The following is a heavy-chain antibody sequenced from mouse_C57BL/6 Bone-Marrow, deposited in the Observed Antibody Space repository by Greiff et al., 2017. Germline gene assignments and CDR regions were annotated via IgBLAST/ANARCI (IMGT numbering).Heavy chain of an antibody. V-gene: IGHV1-54*01. J-gene: IGHJ3*01. CDR2: INPGSGGT. CDR3: ARSKDWGSWFAY. CDR1: GYAFTNYL. Sequence: VQLQQSGAELVRPGTSVKVSCKASGYAFTNYLIEWVKQRPGQGLEWIGVINPGSGGTNYNEKFKGKATLTADKSSSTAYMQLSSLTSEDSAVYFCARSKDWGSWFAYWGQGTLVTVSA. D-gene: IGHD4-1*01.